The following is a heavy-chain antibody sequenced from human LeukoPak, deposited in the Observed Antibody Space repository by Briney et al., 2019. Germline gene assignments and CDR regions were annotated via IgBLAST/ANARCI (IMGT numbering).Heavy chain of an antibody. J-gene: IGHJ4*02. CDR3: ARDHIGLQDY. CDR1: GGSFSGYY. D-gene: IGHD3-16*01. CDR2: INHSGST. Sequence: PSETLSLTCAVYGGSFSGYYWSWIRQPPGKGLEWIGEINHSGSTNYNPSLKSRVTISVDTSKNQFSLKLTSLTAADTAVYFCARDHIGLQDYWGQGTLVTVSS. V-gene: IGHV4-34*01.